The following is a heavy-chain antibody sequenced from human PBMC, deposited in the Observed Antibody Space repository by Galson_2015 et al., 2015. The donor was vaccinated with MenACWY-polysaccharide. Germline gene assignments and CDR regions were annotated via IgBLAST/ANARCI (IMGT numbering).Heavy chain of an antibody. V-gene: IGHV3-23*01. CDR2: IRSSGTNT. CDR3: AKDSTDFWSVAGRFDH. CDR1: GFTFTSYA. Sequence: SLRLSCAASGFTFTSYAMSWVRQAPGKGLEWVSAIRSSGTNTYYADSVKGRFTIPRDNSKNTLYLQMNSLRAEDTAVYHCAKDSTDFWSVAGRFDHWGQGTLVAVSS. J-gene: IGHJ5*02. D-gene: IGHD3-3*01.